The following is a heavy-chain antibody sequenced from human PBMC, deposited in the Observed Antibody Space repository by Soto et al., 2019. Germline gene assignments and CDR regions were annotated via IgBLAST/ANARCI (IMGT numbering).Heavy chain of an antibody. V-gene: IGHV1-18*01. CDR3: ARGKGDYFAFDI. CDR2: ISAYNGNT. J-gene: IGHJ3*02. D-gene: IGHD4-17*01. CDR1: GYTFTSYG. Sequence: ASVKVSCKASGYTFTSYGISCARQAPGQGLEWMGWISAYNGNTNYAQKLQGRVTMTTDTSTSTAHMELRSLRSDDTAVYYCARGKGDYFAFDIWGQGTMVTVSS.